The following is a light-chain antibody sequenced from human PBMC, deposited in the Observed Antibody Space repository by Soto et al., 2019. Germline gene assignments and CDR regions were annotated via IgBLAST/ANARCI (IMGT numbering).Light chain of an antibody. J-gene: IGLJ3*02. CDR3: SSYTSDITQV. CDR2: SNN. Sequence: QSVLTQPPSASGTPGQRVTISCSGSSSNIGSNTVNWYQQLPGTAPKLLIYSNNQRPSGVPDRFSGSKSGTSASLAISGLQSEDEADYYCSSYTSDITQVFGGGTKLTVL. V-gene: IGLV1-44*01. CDR1: SSNIGSNT.